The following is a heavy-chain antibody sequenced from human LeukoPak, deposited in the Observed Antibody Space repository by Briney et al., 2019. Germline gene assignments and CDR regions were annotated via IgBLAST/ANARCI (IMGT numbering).Heavy chain of an antibody. Sequence: SETLSLTCTVSGGSIRYYYWSWIRQSPGKGLEWIGYIYYNGSTNYNPSLKSRVTISVDMSENQFSLKMSSVTAADTAVYYCARKGGLFDYWGQGRLVTVSS. CDR1: GGSIRYYY. J-gene: IGHJ4*02. D-gene: IGHD2-15*01. CDR2: IYYNGST. CDR3: ARKGGLFDY. V-gene: IGHV4-59*01.